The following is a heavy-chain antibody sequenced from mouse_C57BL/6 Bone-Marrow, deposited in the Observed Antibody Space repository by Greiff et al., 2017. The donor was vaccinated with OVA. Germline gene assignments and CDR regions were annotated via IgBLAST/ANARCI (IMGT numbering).Heavy chain of an antibody. V-gene: IGHV3-8*01. CDR2: ISYSGST. Sequence: VQLQQSGPGLAKPSQTLSLTCSVTGYSITSDYWNWIRKFPGNKLEYMGDISYSGSTYYNPSLKSRISITRDTSKNQYYLQLNSVTTEDTATYYCARKRYGSTWYFDVWGTGTTVTVSS. CDR3: ARKRYGSTWYFDV. D-gene: IGHD1-1*01. CDR1: GYSITSDY. J-gene: IGHJ1*03.